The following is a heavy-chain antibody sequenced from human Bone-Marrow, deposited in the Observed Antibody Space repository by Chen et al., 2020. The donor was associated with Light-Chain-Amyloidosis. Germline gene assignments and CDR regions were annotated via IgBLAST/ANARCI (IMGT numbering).Heavy chain of an antibody. CDR2: IFRGDIT. D-gene: IGHD2-21*01. V-gene: IGHV4-39*07. J-gene: IGHJ3*01. CDR1: GASIISSEYY. CDR3: ARGPSEVEWGVVKSAFAFD. Sequence: QLQLQESGPGLVEPSQTLSLTCTVSGASIISSEYYWGWMRQAPGKGLEWIGSIFRGDITYYTSSLKSRVTLSVDTSNNHISLRLRSVTAGDTAIYYCARGPSEVEWGVVKSAFAFDFGAKGQWSPSLQ.